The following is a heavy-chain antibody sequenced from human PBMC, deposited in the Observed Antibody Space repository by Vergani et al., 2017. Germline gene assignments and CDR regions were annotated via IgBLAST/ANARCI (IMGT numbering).Heavy chain of an antibody. CDR2: IYHSGSN. CDR1: GYSISSGYY. D-gene: IGHD1-26*01. CDR3: ARDDGGSYINWFDP. J-gene: IGHJ5*02. Sequence: QVQLQESGPGLVKPSETLSLTCTVSGYSISSGYYWGWIRQPPGKGLEWIGSIYHSGSNYYNPSLKSRVTISVDTSKNQFSLKLSSVTAADTAVYYCARDDGGSYINWFDPWGQGTLVTVSS. V-gene: IGHV4-38-2*02.